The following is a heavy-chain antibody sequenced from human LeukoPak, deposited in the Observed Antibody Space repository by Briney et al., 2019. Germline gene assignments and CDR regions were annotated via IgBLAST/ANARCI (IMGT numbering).Heavy chain of an antibody. CDR3: ARFYPFGTTWFED. Sequence: GGSLRLSCAASGFTVSSNYIKWVRQAPGKGLEWVSVVFSGGATHYADSVTGRFTVSRDASKNTVYLQMTGLGADDTAVYYCARFYPFGTTWFEDWGQGTLVTVSS. CDR1: GFTVSSNY. V-gene: IGHV3-66*01. CDR2: VFSGGAT. D-gene: IGHD1-14*01. J-gene: IGHJ5*02.